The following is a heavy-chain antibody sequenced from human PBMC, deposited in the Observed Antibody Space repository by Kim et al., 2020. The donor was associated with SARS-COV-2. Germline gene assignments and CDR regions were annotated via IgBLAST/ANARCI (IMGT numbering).Heavy chain of an antibody. V-gene: IGHV3-30*18. CDR2: ISYDGSNK. Sequence: GGSLRLSCAASGFTFSSYGMHWVRQAPGKGLEWVAVISYDGSNKNYADSVKGRFTISRDNSKNTLYLQMNSLRAEDTAVYYCAKDSRGYSSGWSYYYYGMDVWGPGTTVTVSS. D-gene: IGHD6-19*01. J-gene: IGHJ6*02. CDR3: AKDSRGYSSGWSYYYYGMDV. CDR1: GFTFSSYG.